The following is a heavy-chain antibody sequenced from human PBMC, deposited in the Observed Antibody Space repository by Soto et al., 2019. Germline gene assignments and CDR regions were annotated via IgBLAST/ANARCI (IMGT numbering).Heavy chain of an antibody. J-gene: IGHJ1*01. D-gene: IGHD6-13*01. CDR1: GLTFDDYA. CDR3: VKDESINWYSGHFRH. V-gene: IGHV3-9*01. Sequence: GGSLRLSCAASGLTFDDYAMHWVRQVPGKGLECVSGINWNSGSIGYGDSVKGRFAISRDNAKNSLHLQMNSLSAEDTAFYYCVKDESINWYSGHFRHWGQGTLVTVYS. CDR2: INWNSGSI.